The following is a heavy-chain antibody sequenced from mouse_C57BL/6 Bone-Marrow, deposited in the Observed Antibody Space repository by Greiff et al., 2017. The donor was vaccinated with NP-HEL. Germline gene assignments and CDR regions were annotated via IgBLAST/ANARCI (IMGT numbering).Heavy chain of an antibody. J-gene: IGHJ2*01. Sequence: VQLQQSGAELVRPGASVTLSCKASGYTFTDYEMHWVKQTPVHGLEWIGAIDPETGGTAYNQKFKGKAILTADKSSSTAYMELRSLTSEDSAVYYCTRGYSPFDYWGQGTTLTVSS. CDR1: GYTFTDYE. CDR2: IDPETGGT. D-gene: IGHD2-14*01. V-gene: IGHV1-15*01. CDR3: TRGYSPFDY.